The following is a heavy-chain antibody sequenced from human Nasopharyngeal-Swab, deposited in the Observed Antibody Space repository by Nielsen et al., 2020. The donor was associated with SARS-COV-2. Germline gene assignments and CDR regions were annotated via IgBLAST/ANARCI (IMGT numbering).Heavy chain of an antibody. Sequence: ASVKVSCKASGYTFTSYDINWVRQATGQGLEWMGWMNPNSGNTGYAQKFQGRVTMTRNTFISTAYMELSSLRSEDTAVYYCARGTPYYYGSGSYSIGGFLDVWGQGTTVTVSS. CDR2: MNPNSGNT. J-gene: IGHJ6*02. CDR3: ARGTPYYYGSGSYSIGGFLDV. D-gene: IGHD3-10*01. CDR1: GYTFTSYD. V-gene: IGHV1-8*01.